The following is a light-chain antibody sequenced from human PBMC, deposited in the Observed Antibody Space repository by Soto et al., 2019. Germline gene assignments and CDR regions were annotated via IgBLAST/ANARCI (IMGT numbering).Light chain of an antibody. Sequence: DIQMTQSPSSLSASVGDRVTITCRASQSISSYLNWYQQRPGTAPNLLIYDATRLHSGVPPRFSGSGYGTDFTLTITSLQLEDFATYYCQQSDVSPRTFGQGTKVDIK. J-gene: IGKJ1*01. CDR1: QSISSY. CDR3: QQSDVSPRT. V-gene: IGKV1-39*01. CDR2: DAT.